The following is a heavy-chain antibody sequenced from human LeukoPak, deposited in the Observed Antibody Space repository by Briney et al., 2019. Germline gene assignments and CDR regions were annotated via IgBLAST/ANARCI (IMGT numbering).Heavy chain of an antibody. CDR3: ARLPYGSGNSLFDY. CDR2: IYPGDSDT. J-gene: IGHJ4*02. Sequence: GESLKISCKGSGYSFTIYWIAWVRQMPGKGLEWMGIIYPGDSDTRYSPYFQGQVTISADNSISTAYLQWSSLKASDTAMYYCARLPYGSGNSLFDYWGQGTLVTVST. CDR1: GYSFTIYW. V-gene: IGHV5-51*01. D-gene: IGHD3-10*01.